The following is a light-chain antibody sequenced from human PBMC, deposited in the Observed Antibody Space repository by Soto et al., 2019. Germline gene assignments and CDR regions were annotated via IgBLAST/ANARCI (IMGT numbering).Light chain of an antibody. CDR2: DAS. J-gene: IGKJ1*01. CDR1: QSISSW. CDR3: QQYYTYWHM. V-gene: IGKV1-5*01. Sequence: DIQMTQSPSTLSASVGDRVTITCLASQSISSWLAWYQQKPGKAPKLLIYDASNLESGVPSTFSGSGSGTEFTLTISSLQPDDFATYYCQQYYTYWHMFGQGTKV.